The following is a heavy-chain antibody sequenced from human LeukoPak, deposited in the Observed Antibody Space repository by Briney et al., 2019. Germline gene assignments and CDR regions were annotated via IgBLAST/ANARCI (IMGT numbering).Heavy chain of an antibody. Sequence: SVKVSCKASGGTFSSYAISWVRQAPGQGLEWMGGIIPIFGTANYAQKFQGRVTVTTDESTSTAYMELSSLRSEDTAVYYCAREGADFWSGYYFDYWGQGTLVTVSS. D-gene: IGHD3-3*01. CDR3: AREGADFWSGYYFDY. CDR1: GGTFSSYA. V-gene: IGHV1-69*05. CDR2: IIPIFGTA. J-gene: IGHJ4*02.